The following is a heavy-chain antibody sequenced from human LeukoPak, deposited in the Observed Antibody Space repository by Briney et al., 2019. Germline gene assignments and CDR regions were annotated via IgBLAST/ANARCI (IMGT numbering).Heavy chain of an antibody. CDR3: ARGTTIFGVETYYYYMDV. V-gene: IGHV1-69*05. D-gene: IGHD3-3*01. CDR1: GGTFSSYA. CDR2: IIPIFGTA. J-gene: IGHJ6*03. Sequence: GASVKVSCKASGGTFSSYAISWVRQAPGQGLEWMGGIIPIFGTASYAQKFQGRVTITTDESTSTAYMELSSLRSEDTAVYYCARGTTIFGVETYYYYMDVWGKGTTVTVSS.